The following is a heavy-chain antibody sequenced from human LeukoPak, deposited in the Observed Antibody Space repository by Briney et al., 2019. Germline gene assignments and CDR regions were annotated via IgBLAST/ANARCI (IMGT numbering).Heavy chain of an antibody. J-gene: IGHJ3*02. CDR1: GGSFSGYY. CDR2: INHSGST. CDR3: ARPTMVRGVDI. D-gene: IGHD3-10*01. Sequence: SETLSLTCAVHGGSFSGYYWSWIRQPPGKGLEWIGEINHSGSTNYNPSLKSRVTISVDTSKNQFSLKLSSVTAADTAVYYCARPTMVRGVDIWGQGTMVTVSS. V-gene: IGHV4-34*01.